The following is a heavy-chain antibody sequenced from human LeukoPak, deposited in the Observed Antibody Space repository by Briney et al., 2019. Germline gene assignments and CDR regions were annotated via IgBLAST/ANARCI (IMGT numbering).Heavy chain of an antibody. CDR2: ISTYNGNT. Sequence: ASVKVSCKASGYTFTEYGITWVRQAPGQGLEWMGWISTYNGNTNYAQKLQGRVTMTTDTSTSTAYMELRSLRSDDTAVYYCARVVVCSSTSCSEGAFDIWGQGTMVTVSS. J-gene: IGHJ3*02. D-gene: IGHD2-2*01. V-gene: IGHV1-18*01. CDR1: GYTFTEYG. CDR3: ARVVVCSSTSCSEGAFDI.